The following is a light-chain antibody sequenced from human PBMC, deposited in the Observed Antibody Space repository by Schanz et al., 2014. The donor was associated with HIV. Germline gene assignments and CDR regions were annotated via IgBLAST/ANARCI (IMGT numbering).Light chain of an antibody. V-gene: IGKV1-5*03. CDR3: QQCVTYPYT. CDR1: QTIGRF. Sequence: DIPMTQSPSTLSASVGDRVTITCRASQTIGRFLAWYQQKPGRAPKLLIYQASTLQTGVPSRFSGSGSGTSFTLTITSLQPDDFATYYCQQCVTYPYTFGQGTTLDIK. J-gene: IGKJ2*01. CDR2: QAS.